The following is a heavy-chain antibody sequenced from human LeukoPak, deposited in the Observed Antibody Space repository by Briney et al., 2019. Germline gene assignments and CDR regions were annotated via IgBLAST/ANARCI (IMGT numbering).Heavy chain of an antibody. CDR3: ARDRESNWYPYLDS. J-gene: IGHJ4*02. V-gene: IGHV3-48*01. CDR1: GFTFSSYS. Sequence: GGPLRLSCAASGFTFSSYSMNWVRQAPGKGLEWVSYISSISSTIYYADSVKGRFTISRDNANNSQYLQMNSLRAEDTAVYYCARDRESNWYPYLDSWGQGTLVTVSS. D-gene: IGHD6-13*01. CDR2: ISSISSTI.